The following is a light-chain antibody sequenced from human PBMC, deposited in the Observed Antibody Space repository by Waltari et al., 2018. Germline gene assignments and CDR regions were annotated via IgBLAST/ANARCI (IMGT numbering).Light chain of an antibody. Sequence: EIVLTPSPGTLSLSHGESATLSCRASQSVSRTLAWYQQKPGQAPKLLIYGASIRATGIPDRFTGSGSGTDFSLTISSLEPEDFAIYFCQHYVRLPATFGQGTKVEIK. V-gene: IGKV3-20*01. CDR3: QHYVRLPAT. J-gene: IGKJ1*01. CDR1: QSVSRT. CDR2: GAS.